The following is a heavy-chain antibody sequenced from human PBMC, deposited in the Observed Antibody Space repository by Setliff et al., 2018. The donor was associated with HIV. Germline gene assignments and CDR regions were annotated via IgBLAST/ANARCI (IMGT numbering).Heavy chain of an antibody. Sequence: SETLSLTCTVSDGSMSSYFWSWIRQPAGKGLEWIGRIYTCGITNYNPSLKSRVTLSVDTSKSQFSLSLSSVTAADTAVYYCARESTGSFRGLDFWGQGTLVTVSS. CDR3: ARESTGSFRGLDF. V-gene: IGHV4-4*07. D-gene: IGHD1-26*01. J-gene: IGHJ4*02. CDR1: DGSMSSYF. CDR2: IYTCGIT.